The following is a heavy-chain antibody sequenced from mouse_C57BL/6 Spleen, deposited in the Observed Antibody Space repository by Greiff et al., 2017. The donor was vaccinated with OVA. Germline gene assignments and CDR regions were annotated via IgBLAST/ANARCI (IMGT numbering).Heavy chain of an antibody. V-gene: IGHV1-15*01. J-gene: IGHJ3*01. Sequence: VQLQQSGAELVRPGASVTLSCKASVYTFTDYDMHWVKQTPVHGLEWIGAIDPETGGTAYNQKFKGKAILTAVKSSSPAYMELLSLTSEDSAVYYCTSPMIDDDYDGGFAYWGQGTRVNVS. D-gene: IGHD2-4*01. CDR2: IDPETGGT. CDR1: VYTFTDYD. CDR3: TSPMIDDDYDGGFAY.